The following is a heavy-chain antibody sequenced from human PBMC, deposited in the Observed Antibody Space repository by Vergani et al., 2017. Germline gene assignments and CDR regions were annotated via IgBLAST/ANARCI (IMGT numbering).Heavy chain of an antibody. J-gene: IGHJ3*02. V-gene: IGHV4-34*01. CDR1: GGSFSGYY. CDR3: ARGRGSRSSSWSHAFDI. CDR2: INHSGST. D-gene: IGHD6-13*01. Sequence: QVQLQQWGAGLLKPSETLSLTCAVYGGSFSGYYWSWIRQPPGKGLEWIGEINHSGSTNYNPSLKSRVTISVDTSKNQFSLKLSSVTAADTALYYCARGRGSRSSSWSHAFDIWGQGTMVTVSS.